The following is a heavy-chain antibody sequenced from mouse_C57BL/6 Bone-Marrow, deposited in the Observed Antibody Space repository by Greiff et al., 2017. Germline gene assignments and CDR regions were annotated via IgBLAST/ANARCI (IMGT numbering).Heavy chain of an antibody. V-gene: IGHV1-64*01. CDR2: ILPNSGST. Sequence: QVQLQQPGAELVKPGASVRLSCKASGYTFTSYWMHWVKQRPGQGLEWIGMILPNSGSTNYNEKFQSKATQTVNTSSSTSYLQLRNLTSEDSSVYYCAREPLRSTMITTYFDYRGQVTILS. J-gene: IGHJ2*01. CDR3: AREPLRSTMITTYFDY. D-gene: IGHD2-4*01. CDR1: GYTFTSYW.